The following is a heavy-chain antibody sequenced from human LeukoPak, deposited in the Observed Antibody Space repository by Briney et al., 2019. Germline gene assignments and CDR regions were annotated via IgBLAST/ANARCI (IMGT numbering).Heavy chain of an antibody. J-gene: IGHJ4*02. CDR3: ARDRYYAIDY. D-gene: IGHD3-22*01. CDR2: INSDGSST. V-gene: IGHV3-74*01. Sequence: GGSLRLSCAASGFSFSTTWMHWVRQVPGKGLVWISRINSDGSSTIYADSVKGRFTISRDNAKNMLYLQMNSLRVEDTAVYYCARDRYYAIDYWGQGTLVTVSS. CDR1: GFSFSTTW.